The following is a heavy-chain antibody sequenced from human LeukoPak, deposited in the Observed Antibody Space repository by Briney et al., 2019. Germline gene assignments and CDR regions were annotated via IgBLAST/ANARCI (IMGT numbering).Heavy chain of an antibody. V-gene: IGHV1-46*01. D-gene: IGHD3-3*01. CDR1: GYTLTELS. Sequence: ASVKISCKVSGYTLTELSMHWVRQAPGQGLEWMGIINPSGGSTSYAQKFQGRVTMTRDTSTSTVYMELSSLRSEDTAVYYCARVVGSPDFWSGYYSGHYFDYWGQGTLVTVSS. CDR2: INPSGGST. CDR3: ARVVGSPDFWSGYYSGHYFDY. J-gene: IGHJ4*02.